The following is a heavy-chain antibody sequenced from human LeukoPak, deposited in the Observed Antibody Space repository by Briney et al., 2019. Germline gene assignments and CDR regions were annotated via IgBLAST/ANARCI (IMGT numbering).Heavy chain of an antibody. CDR2: IYTSGST. Sequence: SETLSLTCSVSGGSISSSSYYWSWIRQPAGKGLEWIGRIYTSGSTKYNPSLKGRVTISVDTSKNQFSLKLNSATAADTAVYYCARGVTVTTWDPWFDTWGQGTLVTVSS. J-gene: IGHJ5*02. CDR1: GGSISSSSYY. V-gene: IGHV4-61*02. CDR3: ARGVTVTTWDPWFDT. D-gene: IGHD1-20*01.